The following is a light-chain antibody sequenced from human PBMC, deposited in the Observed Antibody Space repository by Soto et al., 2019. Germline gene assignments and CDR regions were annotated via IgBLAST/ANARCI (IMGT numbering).Light chain of an antibody. CDR3: QQYSNWPPWT. J-gene: IGKJ1*01. Sequence: EIVMTQSPATLAVSPGDTATLSCWASQSLGGNLAWYQQKPGQAPRLLIFRASSRATGVPARFSASGSGTEFTLTISGLQSDDFAVYYCQQYSNWPPWTFGPGTKGDIK. V-gene: IGKV3-15*01. CDR1: QSLGGN. CDR2: RAS.